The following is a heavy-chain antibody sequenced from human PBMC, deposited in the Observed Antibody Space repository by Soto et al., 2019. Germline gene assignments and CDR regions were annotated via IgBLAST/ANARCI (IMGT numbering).Heavy chain of an antibody. CDR2: ISSSSSYI. Sequence: PGGSLRLSCAASGFTFSSYSMNWVRQAPGKGLEWVSSISSSSSYIYYADSVKGRFTISRDNAKNSLYLQMNSLRAEDTAVYYCAREAYGSGSYYRYYYYMDVWGKGTTVTVSS. V-gene: IGHV3-21*01. CDR3: AREAYGSGSYYRYYYYMDV. D-gene: IGHD3-10*01. J-gene: IGHJ6*03. CDR1: GFTFSSYS.